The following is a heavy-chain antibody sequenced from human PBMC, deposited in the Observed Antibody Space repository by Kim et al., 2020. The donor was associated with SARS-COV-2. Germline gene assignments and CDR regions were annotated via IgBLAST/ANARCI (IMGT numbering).Heavy chain of an antibody. J-gene: IGHJ4*02. V-gene: IGHV4-39*01. D-gene: IGHD4-17*01. Sequence: YDNPSLKSRVTISVDTSKNQFSLKLSSVTAADTAVYYCARQSHDYGDYDYWGQGTLVTVSS. CDR3: ARQSHDYGDYDY.